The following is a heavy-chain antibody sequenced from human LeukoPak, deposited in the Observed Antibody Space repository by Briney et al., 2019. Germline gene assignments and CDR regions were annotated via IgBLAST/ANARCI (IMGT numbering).Heavy chain of an antibody. CDR3: GKVGGNSNS. CDR2: IHNSRGT. Sequence: PSDTLSLTCTVSGGSITSDIFYWNWIRQPPGKGLEWIGSIHNSRGTSYNPSLESRLTISVDTSENQFFLKMSYVTAADTAMYYCGKVGGNSNSWGQGTLVTV. V-gene: IGHV4-31*03. J-gene: IGHJ5*02. D-gene: IGHD4-23*01. CDR1: GGSITSDIFY.